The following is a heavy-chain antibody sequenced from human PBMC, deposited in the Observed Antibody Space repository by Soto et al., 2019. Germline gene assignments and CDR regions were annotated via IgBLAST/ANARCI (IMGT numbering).Heavy chain of an antibody. CDR1: RYIFTAYF. J-gene: IGHJ5*02. V-gene: IGHV1-2*02. CDR2: INPNNGAT. CDR3: ASPAPGARFDP. Sequence: QVQLVQSGAEVKKPGASVKVSCKAPRYIFTAYFMHWVRQAPGQGLEWMGWINPNNGATHYGLSFQGRVTMTTEPSISTASMQLNSLRSDDPAVYYCASPAPGARFDPWGQGTLVIVSS.